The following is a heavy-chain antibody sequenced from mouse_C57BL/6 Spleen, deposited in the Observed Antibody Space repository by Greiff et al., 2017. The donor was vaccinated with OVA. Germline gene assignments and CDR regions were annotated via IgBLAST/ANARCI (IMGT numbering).Heavy chain of an antibody. V-gene: IGHV1-82*01. Sequence: QVQLQQSGPELVKPGASVKISCKASGYAFSSSWMNWVKQRPGKGLEWIGRIYPGDGDTNYNGKFKGKATLTADKSSSTAYMQLSSLTSEDSAVYFCARRLTAYYFDYWGQGTTLTVSS. CDR2: IYPGDGDT. D-gene: IGHD4-1*01. J-gene: IGHJ2*01. CDR1: GYAFSSSW. CDR3: ARRLTAYYFDY.